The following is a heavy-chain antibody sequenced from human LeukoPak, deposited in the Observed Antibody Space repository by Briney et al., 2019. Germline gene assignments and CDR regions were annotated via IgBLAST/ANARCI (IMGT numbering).Heavy chain of an antibody. CDR3: ARDGDYDWYFDL. CDR1: GGSISGHY. Sequence: SETLSLTCTVSGGSISGHYWSWIRQPPGKGLEWIGYIYYSGSTNYNPSLKSRTTISLDTSKSQFSLKLNSVTAADTAVYYCARDGDYDWYFDLWGRGTRVTVSS. D-gene: IGHD4-17*01. V-gene: IGHV4-59*11. J-gene: IGHJ2*01. CDR2: IYYSGST.